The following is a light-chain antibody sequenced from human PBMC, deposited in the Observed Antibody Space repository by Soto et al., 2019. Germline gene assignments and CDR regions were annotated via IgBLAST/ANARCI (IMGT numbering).Light chain of an antibody. V-gene: IGKV3D-20*02. Sequence: EIVMTQSPGTLSLSPGERATLSCRASQSVSSSYLAWYQQKPGQAPRLLIYDASIRATGIPARFSGSWSGTDFTLTINGLEPEDSAVYYCQQRSNWPPITFGQGTRLEIK. J-gene: IGKJ5*01. CDR2: DAS. CDR3: QQRSNWPPIT. CDR1: QSVSSSY.